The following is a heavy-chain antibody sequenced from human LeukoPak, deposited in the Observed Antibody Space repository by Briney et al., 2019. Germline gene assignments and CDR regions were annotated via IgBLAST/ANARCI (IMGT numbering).Heavy chain of an antibody. J-gene: IGHJ4*02. Sequence: SGTLSLTCAVSGGSVSHSNWWTWIRQPPGKGLEWIAAIYYTGSTYYNPSLRSRVTISVDTSKNQFSLRLTSVTAADTAVYYCTRRTGSRSNWGQGTLVTVDS. V-gene: IGHV4-4*02. CDR1: GGSVSHSNW. D-gene: IGHD1-26*01. CDR3: TRRTGSRSN. CDR2: IYYTGST.